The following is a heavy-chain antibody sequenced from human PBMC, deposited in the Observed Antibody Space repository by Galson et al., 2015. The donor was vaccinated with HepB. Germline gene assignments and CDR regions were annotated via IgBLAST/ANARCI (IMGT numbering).Heavy chain of an antibody. V-gene: IGHV1-58*01. J-gene: IGHJ4*02. Sequence: SVKVSCKASGFTFTSSAVQWVRQARGQRLEWIGWIVVGSGNTNYAQKFQERVTITRDMSTSTAYMELSSLRSEDTAVYYCAAAENYYGSEEDYYFDYWGQGTLVTVSS. D-gene: IGHD3-10*01. CDR1: GFTFTSSA. CDR3: AAAENYYGSEEDYYFDY. CDR2: IVVGSGNT.